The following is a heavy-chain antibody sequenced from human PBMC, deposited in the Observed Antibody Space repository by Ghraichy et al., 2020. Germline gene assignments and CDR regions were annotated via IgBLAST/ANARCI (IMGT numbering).Heavy chain of an antibody. CDR2: INDVAKEK. Sequence: GGSLRLSCAASGFTISNYYVTWVRQAPGKGLEWVANINDVAKEKYYVDSVKGRFTISRDNAKNTLYLQMNSLTVDDTAVYYCARDPTYGALDYWGQGALVTVSS. CDR3: ARDPTYGALDY. J-gene: IGHJ4*02. CDR1: GFTISNYY. V-gene: IGHV3-7*03. D-gene: IGHD4-17*01.